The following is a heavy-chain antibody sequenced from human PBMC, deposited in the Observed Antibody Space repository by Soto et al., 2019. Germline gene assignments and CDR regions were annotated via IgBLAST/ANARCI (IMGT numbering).Heavy chain of an antibody. CDR2: ISAYNGNT. Sequence: XSVKVSFKASGYTFTSYGISWVRHSPGQGLEWMGWISAYNGNTTYEQKLQGRVTMTTDTSRSKAYMELRSLRSDDTALYYCARAESPYSSSWYFIYWGQGTLVTVSS. CDR1: GYTFTSYG. J-gene: IGHJ4*02. D-gene: IGHD6-13*01. V-gene: IGHV1-18*01. CDR3: ARAESPYSSSWYFIY.